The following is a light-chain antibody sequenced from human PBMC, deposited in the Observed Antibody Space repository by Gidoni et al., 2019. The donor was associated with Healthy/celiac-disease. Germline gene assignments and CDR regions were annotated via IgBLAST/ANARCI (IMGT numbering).Light chain of an antibody. Sequence: EIVMTQSPATLSVSPGERATLSCRASQSVSSNLAWYQQKPGQAPRLLIYGASTRATGIPARFSGSGSGTEFTLNISRLQSEDFAVYYCQSGRTFGQGTKVEIK. J-gene: IGKJ1*01. CDR3: QSGRT. CDR2: GAS. V-gene: IGKV3-15*01. CDR1: QSVSSN.